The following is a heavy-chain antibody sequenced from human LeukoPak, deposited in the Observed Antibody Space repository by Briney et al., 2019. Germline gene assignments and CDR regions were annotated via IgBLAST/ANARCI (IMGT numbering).Heavy chain of an antibody. J-gene: IGHJ5*02. CDR1: GGSISSDQYW. V-gene: IGHV4-31*03. D-gene: IGHD4-11*01. CDR3: ARLHKGNWFDP. CDR2: NYYSGST. Sequence: PSQTLSLTCTVSGGSISSDQYWWSWIRQHPGKGLEWIGYNYYSGSTYSNPSLKSRVTISIVTSKNQFSLRLRSVTAADTAVYYCARLHKGNWFDPWGQGTLVTVSS.